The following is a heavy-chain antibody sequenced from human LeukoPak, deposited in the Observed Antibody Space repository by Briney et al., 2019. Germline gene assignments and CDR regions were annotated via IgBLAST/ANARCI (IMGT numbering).Heavy chain of an antibody. D-gene: IGHD2-15*01. CDR3: ARSGAVVVVAADLDY. CDR1: GYSFTSHY. CDR2: ISAYNGNT. V-gene: IGHV1-18*04. J-gene: IGHJ4*02. Sequence: ASVKVSCKASGYSFTSHYMHWVRQAPGQGLEWMGWISAYNGNTNYAQKLQGRVTMTTDTSTSTAYMELRSLRSDDTAVYYCARSGAVVVVAADLDYWGQGTLVTVSS.